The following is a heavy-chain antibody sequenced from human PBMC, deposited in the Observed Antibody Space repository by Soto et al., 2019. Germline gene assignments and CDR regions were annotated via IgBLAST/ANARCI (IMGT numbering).Heavy chain of an antibody. V-gene: IGHV1-3*01. D-gene: IGHD3-22*01. CDR2: INAGNGNT. CDR1: GDTFTSYA. Sequence: ASVKVSCKASGDTFTSYAMHWVRQAPGQRLEWMGWINAGNGNTKYSQKFQGRVTITRDTSASTAYMELSSLRAEDTAVYYCAREIYDDYDSSGFDHWGQGTLVTVSS. CDR3: AREIYDDYDSSGFDH. J-gene: IGHJ4*02.